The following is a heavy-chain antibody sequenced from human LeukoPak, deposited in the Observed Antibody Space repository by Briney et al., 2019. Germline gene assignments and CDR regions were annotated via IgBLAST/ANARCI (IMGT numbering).Heavy chain of an antibody. CDR1: GGSISNYY. J-gene: IGHJ4*02. CDR3: ARMVELKYFVY. CDR2: GHYSGTT. D-gene: IGHD2-8*01. V-gene: IGHV4-59*08. Sequence: SETLSLTCTVSGGSISNYYWSWIRQPPGKGLEWIGYGHYSGTTDYNPSLKSRVTISVDTFKNQFSLKLRSVTAADTAVYYCARMVELKYFVYWGQGTLVTVSS.